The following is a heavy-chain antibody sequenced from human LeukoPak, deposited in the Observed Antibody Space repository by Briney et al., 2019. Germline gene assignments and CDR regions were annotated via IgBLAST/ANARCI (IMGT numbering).Heavy chain of an antibody. Sequence: GGSLRLSCAASGFTFSSYSMNWVRQAPGEGLEWVSSISISSSYIYYAASVTSRFTISRDNAKNPLYLQMNSLRAEDTAVYYCASSEWELLQLDYWGQGTLVTVSS. CDR3: ASSEWELLQLDY. V-gene: IGHV3-21*01. CDR1: GFTFSSYS. CDR2: ISISSSYI. J-gene: IGHJ4*02. D-gene: IGHD1-26*01.